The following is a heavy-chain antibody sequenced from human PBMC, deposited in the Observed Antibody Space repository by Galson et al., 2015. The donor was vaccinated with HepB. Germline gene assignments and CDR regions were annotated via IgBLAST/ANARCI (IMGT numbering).Heavy chain of an antibody. Sequence: SVKVSCKASGYKLTNYGINWVRQAPGQGLEWMGWINSYNGNTNYAQKFQGRVTMTTDTSTNTACMELRSLRSDDTAMYYCARDHTVTTRNWFDPWGQGTLVTVSS. CDR1: GYKLTNYG. J-gene: IGHJ5*02. V-gene: IGHV1-18*01. CDR2: INSYNGNT. CDR3: ARDHTVTTRNWFDP. D-gene: IGHD4-17*01.